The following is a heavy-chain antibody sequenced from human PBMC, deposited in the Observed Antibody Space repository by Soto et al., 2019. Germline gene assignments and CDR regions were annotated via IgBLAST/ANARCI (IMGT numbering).Heavy chain of an antibody. CDR2: ISYDGSNK. Sequence: QVQLVESGGGVVQPGRSLRLSCAASGFTFSSYGMHWVRQAPGKGLEWVAVISYDGSNKYYADSVKGRFTISRDNYKNTLYLQMNSLRAEDTAVYYCAKAVGYCSSSSCRDYYYYYGMDVWGQGTTVTVSS. V-gene: IGHV3-30*18. J-gene: IGHJ6*02. CDR3: AKAVGYCSSSSCRDYYYYYGMDV. D-gene: IGHD2-2*01. CDR1: GFTFSSYG.